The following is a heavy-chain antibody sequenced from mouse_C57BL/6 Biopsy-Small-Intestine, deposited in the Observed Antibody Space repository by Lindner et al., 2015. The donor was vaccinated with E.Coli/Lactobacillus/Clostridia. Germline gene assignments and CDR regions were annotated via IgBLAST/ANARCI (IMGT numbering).Heavy chain of an antibody. J-gene: IGHJ3*01. V-gene: IGHV1-82*01. D-gene: IGHD1-1*01. Sequence: VQLQESGPELVRPGASVKISCKASGYTFSSSWMNWVKQRPGKGLEWIGRIYPGDGDTNYSGMFKGKVTLTADKSSSTAYMQLSSLTSEDSAVYYCAKGDGSSPFAYWGQGTLVTVSA. CDR3: AKGDGSSPFAY. CDR1: GYTFSSSW. CDR2: IYPGDGDT.